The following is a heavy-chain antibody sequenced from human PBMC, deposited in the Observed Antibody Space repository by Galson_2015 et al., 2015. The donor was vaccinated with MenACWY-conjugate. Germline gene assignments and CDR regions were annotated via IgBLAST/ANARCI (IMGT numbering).Heavy chain of an antibody. CDR3: AKTRGASFSFDS. J-gene: IGHJ4*02. D-gene: IGHD1-26*01. CDR2: INPGGSST. V-gene: IGHV3-74*01. Sequence: SLRLSCAASGFIFNNYWMHWVRQAPGKGLVWVSRINPGGSSTTYADSVKARFTISRDNAKNTLFLQMNSLRPEDTAVFYCAKTRGASFSFDSWGQGALVTVSS. CDR1: GFIFNNYW.